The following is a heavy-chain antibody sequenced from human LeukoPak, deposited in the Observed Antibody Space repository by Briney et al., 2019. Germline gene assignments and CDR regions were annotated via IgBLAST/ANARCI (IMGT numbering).Heavy chain of an antibody. D-gene: IGHD6-19*01. CDR2: ISGSGGST. CDR1: GFTFSSYA. V-gene: IGHV3-23*01. CDR3: AKVDKQWLAFDY. J-gene: IGHJ4*02. Sequence: GGSLRLSRAASGFTFSSYAMSWVRQAPGKGLEWVSAISGSGGSTYYADSVKGRFTISRDNSKNTLYLQMNSLRAEDTAVYYCAKVDKQWLAFDYWGQGTLVTVSS.